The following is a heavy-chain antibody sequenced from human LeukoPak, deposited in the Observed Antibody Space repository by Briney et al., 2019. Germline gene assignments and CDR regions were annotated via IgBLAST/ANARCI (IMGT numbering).Heavy chain of an antibody. CDR2: IYYSGST. V-gene: IGHV4-59*01. J-gene: IGHJ4*02. CDR1: GGSISSYY. CDR3: ARVSIVATNYFDY. D-gene: IGHD5-12*01. Sequence: SETLSLTCTVSGGSISSYYWSWIRQPLGKGLEWIGYIYYSGSTNYNPSLKSRVTISVDTSKNQFSLKLSSVTAADTAVYYCARVSIVATNYFDYWGQGTLVTVSS.